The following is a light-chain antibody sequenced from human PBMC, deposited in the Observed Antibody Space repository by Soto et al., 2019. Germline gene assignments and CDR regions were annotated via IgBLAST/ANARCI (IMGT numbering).Light chain of an antibody. Sequence: ETVMTQSPATLAVSPGEGATLSCRASQSVSINLAWFQLKPDQAPRLLIHGAFTRATGIPARFTGTGSGTEFTLTISSLQSEDFAVYYCQQYDNWPYTFGQGTTLEIK. CDR1: QSVSIN. CDR2: GAF. CDR3: QQYDNWPYT. V-gene: IGKV3-15*01. J-gene: IGKJ2*01.